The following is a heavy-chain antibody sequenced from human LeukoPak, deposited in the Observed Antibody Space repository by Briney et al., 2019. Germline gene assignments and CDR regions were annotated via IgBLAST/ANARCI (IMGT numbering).Heavy chain of an antibody. CDR2: ISGSGGST. CDR1: GFTFSSYA. V-gene: IGHV3-23*01. J-gene: IGHJ4*02. CDR3: AKSPLVVITRNIFDY. Sequence: QPGGSLRLSCAASGFTFSSYAMSWVRQAPGKGLEWVSAISGSGGSTHYADSVKGRFTISRDNSKNTLYLQMNSLRAEDTAVYYCAKSPLVVITRNIFDYWGQGTLVTVSS. D-gene: IGHD3-22*01.